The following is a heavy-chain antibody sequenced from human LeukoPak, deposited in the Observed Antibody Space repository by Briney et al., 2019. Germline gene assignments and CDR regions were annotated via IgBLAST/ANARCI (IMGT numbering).Heavy chain of an antibody. CDR3: ARGSGDIAAAGPSSYNFDY. V-gene: IGHV1-69*13. CDR2: IIPIFGTA. J-gene: IGHJ4*02. Sequence: SVNVSCKASGGTFSIYAISWVRQAPGQGLEWMGRIIPIFGTANYAQKFQGRVTITADESTSTAYMELSRLRSEDTAVYFCARGSGDIAAAGPSSYNFDYWGQGTLVTVSS. CDR1: GGTFSIYA. D-gene: IGHD6-13*01.